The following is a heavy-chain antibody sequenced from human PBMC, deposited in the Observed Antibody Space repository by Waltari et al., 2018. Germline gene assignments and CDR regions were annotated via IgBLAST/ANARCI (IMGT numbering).Heavy chain of an antibody. CDR2: IYHSGST. J-gene: IGHJ6*03. CDR3: ATPTGTSGYMDV. CDR1: GYPISSGYY. V-gene: IGHV4-38-2*01. Sequence: QVQLQESGPGLVKPSETLSLTCAVSGYPISSGYYWGWIRQPPGKGLEWIGSIYHSGSTYYNPSLKSRVTISVDTSKNQFSLKLSSVTAADTAVYYCATPTGTSGYMDVWGKGTTVTVSS. D-gene: IGHD1-7*01.